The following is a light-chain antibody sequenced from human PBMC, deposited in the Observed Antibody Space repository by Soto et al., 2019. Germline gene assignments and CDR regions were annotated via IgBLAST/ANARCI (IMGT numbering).Light chain of an antibody. CDR3: LQKYFYPFT. Sequence: MTQTPLSLSVTPVQPASITCLASQSITRYLNWYQQKPGKAPNLLIYAASSLHSGVPSRFSGAGSGTDFTLTISSLQPEDFATYYCLQKYFYPFTFGPGTKVDI. CDR2: AAS. CDR1: QSITRY. J-gene: IGKJ3*01. V-gene: IGKV1-39*01.